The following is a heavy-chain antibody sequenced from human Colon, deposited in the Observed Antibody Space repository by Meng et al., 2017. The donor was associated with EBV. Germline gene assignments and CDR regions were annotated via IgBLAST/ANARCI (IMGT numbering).Heavy chain of an antibody. CDR1: GGSVSSSNW. CDR3: ARVVTALWGYYFDY. V-gene: IGHV4-4*02. Sequence: QVRLQASGPGRVKHSGTLSRTCAVAGGSVSSSNWWSWVRQPPGKGLEWIGEIYHSGSTNYNPSLKSRVTISVDKSKNQFSLKLSSVTAADTAVYYCARVVTALWGYYFDYWGQGTLVTVSS. CDR2: IYHSGST. D-gene: IGHD2-21*02. J-gene: IGHJ4*02.